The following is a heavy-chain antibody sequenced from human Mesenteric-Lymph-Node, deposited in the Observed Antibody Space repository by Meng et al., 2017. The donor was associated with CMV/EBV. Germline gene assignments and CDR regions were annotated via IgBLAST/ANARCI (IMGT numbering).Heavy chain of an antibody. CDR1: GFTFSSYA. CDR3: ARDRARTTGTTFYYGMDV. Sequence: GESLKISCAASGFTFSSYAMHWVRQAPGKGLEWVAVISYDGSNKYYADSVRGRFTISRDNSKNTLYLQMNSLRAEDTAVYYCARDRARTTGTTFYYGMDVWGQGTTVT. D-gene: IGHD1-1*01. CDR2: ISYDGSNK. J-gene: IGHJ6*02. V-gene: IGHV3-30-3*01.